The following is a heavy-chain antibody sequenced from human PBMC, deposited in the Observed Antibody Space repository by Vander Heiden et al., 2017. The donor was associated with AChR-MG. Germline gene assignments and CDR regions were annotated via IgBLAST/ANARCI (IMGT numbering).Heavy chain of an antibody. Sequence: QVQLVQSGAEVKKPGASVKVPCEASGYTFTGDYMHWVRQAPGQGLEWMGWINPNTGGTNYAQRFQGRVTMTRVTSISTAYMELSRLRSDDTAVYYCARGRMLFYCDGWGQGSLVKVSS. J-gene: IGHJ4*02. CDR1: GYTFTGDY. V-gene: IGHV1-2*02. CDR3: ARGRMLFYCDG. CDR2: INPNTGGT. D-gene: IGHD2-15*01.